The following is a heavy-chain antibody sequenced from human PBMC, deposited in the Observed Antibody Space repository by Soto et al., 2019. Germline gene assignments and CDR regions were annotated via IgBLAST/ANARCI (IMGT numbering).Heavy chain of an antibody. Sequence: QVQLQESGPGLVKPSQTLSLTCTVSGGSISSGDYYWSWIRQPPGKGLEWIGYIYYNGSTYYNPSLKSRVTIPVDTSKNQFSLKLSSVTAADTAVYYCARSASSSWYGGWFDPWGQGTLVTVSS. D-gene: IGHD6-13*01. J-gene: IGHJ5*02. CDR3: ARSASSSWYGGWFDP. CDR2: IYYNGST. CDR1: GGSISSGDYY. V-gene: IGHV4-30-4*01.